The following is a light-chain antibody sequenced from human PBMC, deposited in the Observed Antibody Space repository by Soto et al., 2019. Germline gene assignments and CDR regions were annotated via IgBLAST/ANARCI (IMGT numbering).Light chain of an antibody. CDR1: DTIATW. CDR3: IQHNSYPLT. J-gene: IGKJ4*01. CDR2: AAY. Sequence: DIQMTQSPSTLSAAVGDSVTITCRASDTIATWLAWYQQKPGKAHKRLIYAAYSLQSGVQSRFSGSGSGTEFTLTISSLQPEDFATYYCIQHNSYPLTFGGGTKVDIK. V-gene: IGKV1-5*01.